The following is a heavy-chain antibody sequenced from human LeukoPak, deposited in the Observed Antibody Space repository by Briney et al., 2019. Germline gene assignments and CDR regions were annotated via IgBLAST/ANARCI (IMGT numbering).Heavy chain of an antibody. CDR1: GYTFTSYY. D-gene: IGHD7-27*01. V-gene: IGHV1-46*01. CDR3: ARGPPNWGYDY. CDR2: INPSGGNT. J-gene: IGHJ4*02. Sequence: ASVKVSCKASGYTFTSYYMHWVRQAPGQGLEWMGIINPSGGNTSYAQKFQGRVTMTRSTSMNTAYMELSSLKSEDTAVYYCARGPPNWGYDYWGQGTLVTVSS.